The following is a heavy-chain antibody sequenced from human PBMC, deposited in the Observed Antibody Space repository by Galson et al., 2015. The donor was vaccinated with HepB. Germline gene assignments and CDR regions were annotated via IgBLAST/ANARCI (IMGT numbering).Heavy chain of an antibody. CDR1: GFTFSSYW. CDR2: INSDGSST. CDR3: ARGGDSGQWELLGLVY. J-gene: IGHJ4*02. D-gene: IGHD1-26*01. Sequence: SLRLSCAASGFTFSSYWMHWVRQAPGKGLVWVSRINSDGSSTSYADSVKGRFTISRDNAKNTLYLQMNSLRAEDTAVYYCARGGDSGQWELLGLVYWGQGTLVTVSS. V-gene: IGHV3-74*01.